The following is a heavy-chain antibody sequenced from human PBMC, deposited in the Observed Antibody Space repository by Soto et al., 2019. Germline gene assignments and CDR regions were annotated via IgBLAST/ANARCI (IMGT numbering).Heavy chain of an antibody. CDR2: IIPIFGTA. J-gene: IGHJ5*02. Sequence: QVQLVQSGAEVKKPGSSVKVSCKASGGTFSSYAISWVRQAPGQGLEWMGGIIPIFGTANYAQKVQGRVTITADESTSTAYMELSSLRSEDTAVYSCASQRYRSGWYGHNWFDPWGQGTLVTVSS. V-gene: IGHV1-69*12. CDR1: GGTFSSYA. CDR3: ASQRYRSGWYGHNWFDP. D-gene: IGHD6-19*01.